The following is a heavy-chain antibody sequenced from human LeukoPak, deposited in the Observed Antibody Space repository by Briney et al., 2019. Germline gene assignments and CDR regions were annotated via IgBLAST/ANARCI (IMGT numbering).Heavy chain of an antibody. V-gene: IGHV1-18*01. CDR3: AREPSPLYDFWSGYFRAENYFDY. CDR1: GYTFASYG. D-gene: IGHD3-3*01. J-gene: IGHJ4*02. CDR2: ISAYNGNT. Sequence: EASVKVSCNASGYTFASYGISWVRQAPGQGLEWMGWISAYNGNTNYAQKLQGRVTMTTDTSTSTAYMELRSLRSDDTAVYYCAREPSPLYDFWSGYFRAENYFDYWGQGTLVTVSS.